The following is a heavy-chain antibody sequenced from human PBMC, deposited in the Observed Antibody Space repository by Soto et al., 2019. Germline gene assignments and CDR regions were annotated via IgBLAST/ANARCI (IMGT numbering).Heavy chain of an antibody. J-gene: IGHJ6*02. CDR2: TYYRSKWYN. D-gene: IGHD6-13*01. V-gene: IGHV6-1*01. CDR1: GDSVSSNSAA. CDR3: ASATRAAGAYYYYGMDV. Sequence: PSQTLSLTCAISGDSVSSNSAAWNWIRQSPSRGLEWLGRTYYRSKWYNDYAVSVKSRITINPDTSKNQFSLQLNSVTPEDTAVYYCASATRAAGAYYYYGMDVWGQGTTVTVSS.